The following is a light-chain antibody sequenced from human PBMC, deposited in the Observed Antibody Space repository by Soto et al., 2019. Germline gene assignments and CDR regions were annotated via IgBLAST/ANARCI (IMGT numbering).Light chain of an antibody. CDR3: PSYVGNDICV. CDR1: SSDVGAYKY. CDR2: EVT. V-gene: IGLV2-8*01. Sequence: QSALTQPPSASGSPGQSVTISCTGTSSDVGAYKYVSWYQQYPGKAPKLMIYEVTKRPSGVPDRFSGSKSGNTASLTVSGLQIEAEADYICPSYVGNDICVFGGGTKLTVL. J-gene: IGLJ3*02.